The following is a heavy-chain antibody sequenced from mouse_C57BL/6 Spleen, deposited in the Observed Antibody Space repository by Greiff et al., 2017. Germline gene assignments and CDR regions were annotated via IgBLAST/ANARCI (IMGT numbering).Heavy chain of an antibody. D-gene: IGHD3-1*01. Sequence: EVQLQQSGPELVKPGASVKIPCKASGYTFTDYNMDWVKQSHGKSLEWIGDLNPNNGGTIYHQKFKGKATLTVDKSSSTAYMELRSLTSEDTAVYYCARSGLQEGFAYWGQGTLVTVSA. CDR2: LNPNNGGT. CDR3: ARSGLQEGFAY. CDR1: GYTFTDYN. J-gene: IGHJ3*01. V-gene: IGHV1-18*01.